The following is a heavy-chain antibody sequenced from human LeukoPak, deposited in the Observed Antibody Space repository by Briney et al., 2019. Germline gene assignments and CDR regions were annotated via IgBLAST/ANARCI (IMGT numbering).Heavy chain of an antibody. CDR3: ARDPLRFLERGYYYYMDV. CDR2: ISYDGSNK. J-gene: IGHJ6*03. Sequence: PGRSLRLSCAASGFTFSSYAMHWVRQAPGKGLEWVAVISYDGSNKYYADSVKGRFTISRDNSKNTLYLQMNSLRAEDTAVYYCARDPLRFLERGYYYYMDVWGKGTTVTVSS. CDR1: GFTFSSYA. D-gene: IGHD3-3*01. V-gene: IGHV3-30-3*01.